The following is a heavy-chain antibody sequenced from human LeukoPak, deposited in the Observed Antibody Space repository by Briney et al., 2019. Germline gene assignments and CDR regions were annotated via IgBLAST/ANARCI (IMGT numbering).Heavy chain of an antibody. CDR1: GFTFSSYA. Sequence: GGSLRLSCAASGFTFSSYAMSWVRQAPGKGLEWVSAISGSGGSTYYADSVKGRFTISRDNPKNTLYLQMNSLRAEDTAVYYCAKDQFTVTTRDYYYGTDVWGQGTTVTVSS. V-gene: IGHV3-23*01. J-gene: IGHJ6*02. CDR3: AKDQFTVTTRDYYYGTDV. CDR2: ISGSGGST. D-gene: IGHD4-17*01.